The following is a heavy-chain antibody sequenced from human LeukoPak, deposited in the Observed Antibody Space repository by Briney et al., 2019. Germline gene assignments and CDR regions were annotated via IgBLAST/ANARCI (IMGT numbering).Heavy chain of an antibody. Sequence: ASVKVSCKASGGTLSSYAISWVRQAPGQGLEWMGGITPIFGTANYAQKFQGRVTITADESTSTAYMELSSLRSEDTAVYYCARVSVEAYDYWGQGTLVTVSS. V-gene: IGHV1-69*13. D-gene: IGHD2-8*01. CDR2: ITPIFGTA. J-gene: IGHJ4*02. CDR3: ARVSVEAYDY. CDR1: GGTLSSYA.